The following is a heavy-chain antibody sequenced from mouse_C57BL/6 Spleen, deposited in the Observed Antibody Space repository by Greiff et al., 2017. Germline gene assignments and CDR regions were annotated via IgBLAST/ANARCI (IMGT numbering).Heavy chain of an antibody. CDR3: AREGWHYAMDY. CDR2: INPNNGGT. Sequence: EVQLQQSVPALFPPWASFPLPFPSSFSPFPPSTLSFLQQLPCPSLACIVDINPNNGGTNYNQKFKGKATLTVDKSSSTAYMELRSLTSEDTAVYYCAREGWHYAMDYWGQGTSVTVSS. J-gene: IGHJ4*01. D-gene: IGHD2-3*01. V-gene: IGHV1-18*01. CDR1: FSPFPPST.